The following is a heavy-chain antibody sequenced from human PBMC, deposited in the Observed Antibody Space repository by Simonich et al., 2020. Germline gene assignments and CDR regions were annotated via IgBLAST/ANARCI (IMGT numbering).Heavy chain of an antibody. D-gene: IGHD1-26*01. J-gene: IGHJ3*02. V-gene: IGHV3-21*01. CDR2: ISSSSSYI. Sequence: EVQLVESGGGLVKPGGSLRLSCAASGFTFSSYSMNWVRQAAEKGLEWVSSISSSSSYIYYADTVKGRFTISRDNAKNSLYLQMNSLRAEDTAVYYCARGIVGASGAFDIWGQGTMVTVSS. CDR3: ARGIVGASGAFDI. CDR1: GFTFSSYS.